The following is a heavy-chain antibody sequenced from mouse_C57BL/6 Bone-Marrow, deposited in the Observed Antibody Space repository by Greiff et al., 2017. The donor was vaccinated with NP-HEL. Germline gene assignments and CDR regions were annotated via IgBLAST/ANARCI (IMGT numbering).Heavy chain of an antibody. CDR3: ARVYYSNYRSYWYFDV. Sequence: QVQLQQSGAELARPGASVKLSCKASGYTFTSYGISWVKQRTGQGLEWIGEIYPRSGNTYYNEKFKGKATLTADKSSSTAYMELRSLTSEDSAVYFCARVYYSNYRSYWYFDVWGRGTTVTVSS. CDR2: IYPRSGNT. J-gene: IGHJ1*03. CDR1: GYTFTSYG. V-gene: IGHV1-81*01. D-gene: IGHD2-5*01.